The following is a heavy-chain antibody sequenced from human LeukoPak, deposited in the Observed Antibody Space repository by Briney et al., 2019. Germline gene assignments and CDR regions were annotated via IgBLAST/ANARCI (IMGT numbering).Heavy chain of an antibody. CDR2: IYISGIT. CDR3: ARDTRIAAAGTYRGGYGMDV. V-gene: IGHV4-4*07. D-gene: IGHD6-13*01. Sequence: KPSEPLSLTCTVPGGSISSYYWSWIRQPAGKGLEWIGRIYISGITNYNPPHKSRVTMSVDTSKNQFSLKLSSVTAADTAVYYCARDTRIAAAGTYRGGYGMDVWGQETTVTVSS. J-gene: IGHJ6*02. CDR1: GGSISSYY.